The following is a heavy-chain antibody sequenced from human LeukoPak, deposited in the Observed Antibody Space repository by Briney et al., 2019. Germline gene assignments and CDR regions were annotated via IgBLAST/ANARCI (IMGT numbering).Heavy chain of an antibody. CDR1: GFIVNNKY. Sequence: PGGSLRLSCAASGFIVNNKYMTWVRQAPGKGLEWVSLIYNDGRTYYADSVKGRCTISRDNSKNTLYLQMNSLRVEDTAVYYCARDWSGYSSGWQDYWGQGTLVTVPA. D-gene: IGHD6-19*01. CDR2: IYNDGRT. J-gene: IGHJ4*02. CDR3: ARDWSGYSSGWQDY. V-gene: IGHV3-53*01.